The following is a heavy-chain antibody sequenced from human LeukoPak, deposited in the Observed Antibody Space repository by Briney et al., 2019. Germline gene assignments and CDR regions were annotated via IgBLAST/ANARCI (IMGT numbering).Heavy chain of an antibody. D-gene: IGHD3-22*01. CDR3: ARDYYYDSSGFDY. CDR2: ISSSSSYI. V-gene: IGHV3-21*01. CDR1: GFTFCSYG. J-gene: IGHJ4*02. Sequence: PGGCLRLSCAASGFTFCSYGMNWVRQAPGKGLEWVSSISSSSSYIYYADSVKGRFTISRDNAKNSLYLQMNSLRAEDTAVYYCARDYYYDSSGFDYWGQGTLVTVSS.